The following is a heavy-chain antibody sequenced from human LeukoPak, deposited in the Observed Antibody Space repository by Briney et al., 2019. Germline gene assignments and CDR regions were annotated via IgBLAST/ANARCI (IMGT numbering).Heavy chain of an antibody. CDR2: IRGSSDVT. V-gene: IGHV3-23*01. J-gene: IGHJ6*03. CDR3: ARVARAPIVVVPAALYMDV. CDR1: GFNFGIYA. D-gene: IGHD2-2*01. Sequence: GGSLRLSCVASGFNFGIYAMSWVRQAPGKGLEWVSGIRGSSDVTDYADSVKGWFTISRDNSKNTLYLQMNSLRAEDTAVYYCARVARAPIVVVPAALYMDVWSKGTTVTVSS.